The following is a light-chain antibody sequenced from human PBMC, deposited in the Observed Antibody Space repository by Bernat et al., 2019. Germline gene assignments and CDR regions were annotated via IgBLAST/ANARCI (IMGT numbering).Light chain of an antibody. Sequence: QAGLTQPPSVSKGLRQTATLTCTGNSNNVGNQGAAWLQQHQGHPPKLLSYRNNNRPSGISERFSASRSGNTASLTITGLQPEDEADYYCTACDSSISALVFGGGTKLTVL. CDR2: RNN. CDR1: SNNVGNQG. CDR3: TACDSSISALV. V-gene: IGLV10-54*04. J-gene: IGLJ3*02.